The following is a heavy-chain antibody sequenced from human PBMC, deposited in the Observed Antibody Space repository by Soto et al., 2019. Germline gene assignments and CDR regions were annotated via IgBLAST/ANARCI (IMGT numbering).Heavy chain of an antibody. CDR3: ARDSGIVLVPVTSMDV. Sequence: QVHLVESGGGVVQSGRSLRLSCAASGFTFSSYAMHWVRQAPGKGLEWVALITYDGGNEYYADYVKGRFIISRDDAENXLYLQLIGLRPEDTAVYYCARDSGIVLVPVTSMDVWGQGTTVTVSS. D-gene: IGHD2-2*01. V-gene: IGHV3-30-3*01. CDR2: ITYDGGNE. CDR1: GFTFSSYA. J-gene: IGHJ6*02.